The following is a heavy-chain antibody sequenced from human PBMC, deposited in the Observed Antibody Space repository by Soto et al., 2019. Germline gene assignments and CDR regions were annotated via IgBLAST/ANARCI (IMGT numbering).Heavy chain of an antibody. Sequence: ASVKVSCKASGYTFTSYGISWVRQAPGQGLEWMGWISAYNGNTNYAQKLQGRVTMTRDTSTSTAYMELSSLRSEDTAVYYCSRGPTPLTTVTTSGYDAFDIWGQGTMVTVSS. V-gene: IGHV1-18*01. D-gene: IGHD4-17*01. CDR1: GYTFTSYG. J-gene: IGHJ3*02. CDR3: SRGPTPLTTVTTSGYDAFDI. CDR2: ISAYNGNT.